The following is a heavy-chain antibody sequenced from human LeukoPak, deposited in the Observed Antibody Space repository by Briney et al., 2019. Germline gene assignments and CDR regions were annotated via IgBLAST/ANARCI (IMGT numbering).Heavy chain of an antibody. CDR1: GGTVTSSTYF. V-gene: IGHV4-39*07. J-gene: IGHJ6*03. CDR3: ARDGFYYHYYMDV. CDR2: ISYSGAT. D-gene: IGHD1-14*01. Sequence: SETLSLTCTLSGGTVTSSTYFWGWIRQPPGKGLEWIGSISYSGATCYNPSLKSRVSMSVHTSKNQFSLKLNSVTAADTAVYYCARDGFYYHYYMDVWGEGATVTVSS.